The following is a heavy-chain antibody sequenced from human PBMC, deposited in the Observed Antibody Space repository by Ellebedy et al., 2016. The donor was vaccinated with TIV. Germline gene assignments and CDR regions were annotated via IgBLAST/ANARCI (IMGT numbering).Heavy chain of an antibody. CDR2: SNHSGST. D-gene: IGHD5-24*01. Sequence: MPSETLSLTCAVYGGSFSGYYWSWSRQPPGKGLGWIGESNHSGSTNYNPSLKSRGTISVATSKNQFSLKLSSVTAADTAVYYCAREGYTEMATLNIDYWGQGTLVTVSS. V-gene: IGHV4-34*01. J-gene: IGHJ4*02. CDR1: GGSFSGYY. CDR3: AREGYTEMATLNIDY.